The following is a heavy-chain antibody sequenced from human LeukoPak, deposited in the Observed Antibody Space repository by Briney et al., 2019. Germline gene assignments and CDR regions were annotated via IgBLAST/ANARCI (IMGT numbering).Heavy chain of an antibody. V-gene: IGHV3-48*04. CDR2: ISSSSSTI. CDR1: GFTFSSYS. J-gene: IGHJ5*02. D-gene: IGHD1-1*01. CDR3: ARDDNWNDGGWFDP. Sequence: PGGSLRLSCAASGFTFSSYSMNWVRQAPGKGLEWVSYISSSSSTIYYADSVKGRFTISRDNAKNSLYLQMNSLRAEDTAVYYCARDDNWNDGGWFDPWGQGTLVTVSS.